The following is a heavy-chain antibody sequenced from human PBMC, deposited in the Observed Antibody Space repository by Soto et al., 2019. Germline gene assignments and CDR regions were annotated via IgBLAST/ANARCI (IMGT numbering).Heavy chain of an antibody. V-gene: IGHV5-10-1*01. Sequence: RGESLKISCKGSGYSFTSYWISWVRQMPGKGLEWMGRIDPSDSYTNYSPSFQGHVTISADKSISTAYLQWSSLKASDTAMYYCASDVNTAMVESYYGMDVWGQGTTVTVSS. CDR2: IDPSDSYT. D-gene: IGHD5-18*01. CDR1: GYSFTSYW. CDR3: ASDVNTAMVESYYGMDV. J-gene: IGHJ6*02.